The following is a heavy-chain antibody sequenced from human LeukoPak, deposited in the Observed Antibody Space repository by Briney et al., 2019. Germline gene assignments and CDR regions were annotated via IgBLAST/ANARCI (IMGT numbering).Heavy chain of an antibody. D-gene: IGHD6-19*01. CDR2: IDYTGSA. CDR3: ARIPVAKTFDY. Sequence: SETLSLTCTVSGGSVSSNSYYWSWVRQPPGKGLEWIGFIDYTGSANYNPSLRSRVTISVDTSKNQLSVRVMSVTAADTAVYYCARIPVAKTFDYWGQGTLVTVSS. V-gene: IGHV4-61*01. CDR1: GGSVSSNSYY. J-gene: IGHJ4*02.